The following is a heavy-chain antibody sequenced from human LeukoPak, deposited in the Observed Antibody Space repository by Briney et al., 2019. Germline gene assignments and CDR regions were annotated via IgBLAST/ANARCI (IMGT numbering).Heavy chain of an antibody. Sequence: GGSLRLSCAASGFTFSSYSMNWVRQAPGKGLEWVSYISSSSSTIYYADSVKGRFTISRDNAKNSLYLQMNSLRDEDTAVYYCASYYYDSSGYYFDYWGQGTLVTVSS. CDR2: ISSSSSTI. V-gene: IGHV3-48*02. J-gene: IGHJ4*02. CDR1: GFTFSSYS. CDR3: ASYYYDSSGYYFDY. D-gene: IGHD3-22*01.